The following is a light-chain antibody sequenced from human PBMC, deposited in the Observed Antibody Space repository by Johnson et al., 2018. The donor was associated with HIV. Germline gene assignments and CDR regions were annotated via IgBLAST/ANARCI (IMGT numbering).Light chain of an antibody. Sequence: QSVLTQPPSVSAAPGQKVTISCSGSSSNIGNNYVSWYQQLPGTAPKLLIYENNKRPSGIPDRFSGSKSGTSASLGITGLQTGDEADYYCGTWDSRLIAYVFGTGTKVTV. CDR1: SSNIGNNY. CDR2: ENN. V-gene: IGLV1-51*02. CDR3: GTWDSRLIAYV. J-gene: IGLJ1*01.